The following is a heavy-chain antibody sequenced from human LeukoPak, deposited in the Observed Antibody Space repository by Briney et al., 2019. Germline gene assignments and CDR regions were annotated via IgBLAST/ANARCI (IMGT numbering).Heavy chain of an antibody. CDR1: GFTFSGFW. CDR2: INIDGSST. V-gene: IGHV3-74*01. J-gene: IGHJ6*03. Sequence: GGSLRLSCAASGFTFSGFWMHWVRQAPGKGLVWVSRINIDGSSTTYADSVKGRFTISRDNAKNTLYLQMNSLRAEDTAVYYCARGRAAVAGYYMDVWGKGTTVTASS. D-gene: IGHD6-19*01. CDR3: ARGRAAVAGYYMDV.